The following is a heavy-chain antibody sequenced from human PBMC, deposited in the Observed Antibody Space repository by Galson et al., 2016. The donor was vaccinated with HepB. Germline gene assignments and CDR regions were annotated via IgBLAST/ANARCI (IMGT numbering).Heavy chain of an antibody. CDR2: ISERGNFI. V-gene: IGHV3-21*01. CDR1: GFFISGYS. D-gene: IGHD1-1*01. Sequence: SLRLSCAVSGFFISGYSMNWVRQAPGKGLEWVSSISERGNFIYYAASVKGRGTISRDDAKNSVSLQMSSLRAEDSGMYYCSRGRTSGTSVWGQGTLVTVSS. CDR3: SRGRTSGTSV. J-gene: IGHJ4*02.